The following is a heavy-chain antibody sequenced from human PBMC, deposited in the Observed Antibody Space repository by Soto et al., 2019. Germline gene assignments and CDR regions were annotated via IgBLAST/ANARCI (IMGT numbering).Heavy chain of an antibody. V-gene: IGHV1-69*06. Sequence: SVEVSCKASGGTFSSYSISCVRQAPGQGHKWMRRIRPLSGSAYYAPTCPGRVTITADNSTSPAYRELRSLRSEDTAVSPCASRLLGGTLAYYYGIRVCRQRHTIAV. J-gene: IGHJ6*01. CDR3: ASRLLGGTLAYYYGIRV. D-gene: IGHD6-19*01. CDR2: IRPLSGSA. CDR1: GGTFSSYS.